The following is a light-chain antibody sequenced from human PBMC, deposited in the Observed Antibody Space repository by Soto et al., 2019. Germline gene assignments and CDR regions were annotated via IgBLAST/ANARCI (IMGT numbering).Light chain of an antibody. CDR2: GAS. V-gene: IGKV3-15*01. CDR3: QQYHNWPRGT. Sequence: EIVMTQSPATLSVSPGERATLSCRASQSVSSNLAWYPQKPGQAPRLLIYGASTRATGIPARFSGSGSGTEFTPTVSSLQSGDFAGYYGQQYHNWPRGTFGQGTKVEI. J-gene: IGKJ1*01. CDR1: QSVSSN.